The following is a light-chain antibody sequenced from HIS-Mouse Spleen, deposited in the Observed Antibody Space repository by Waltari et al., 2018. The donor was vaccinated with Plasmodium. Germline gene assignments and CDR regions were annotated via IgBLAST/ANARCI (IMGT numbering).Light chain of an antibody. J-gene: IGKJ1*01. CDR2: AAS. V-gene: IGKV1-39*01. CDR1: QSISSY. CDR3: QQSYSTPWT. Sequence: DIQMTQSPSSLSASVGARGTITCRASQSISSYLNWYQQKPGKAPKLLIYAASSLQSGVPSRFSGSGSGTDFTLTISSLQPEDFATYYCQQSYSTPWTFGQGTKVEIK.